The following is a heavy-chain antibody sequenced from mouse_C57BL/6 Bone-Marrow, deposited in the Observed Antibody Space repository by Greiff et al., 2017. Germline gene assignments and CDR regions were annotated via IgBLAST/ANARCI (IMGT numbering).Heavy chain of an antibody. CDR2: INYDGSST. J-gene: IGHJ4*01. Sequence: EVQLVESEGGLVQPGSSMKLSCTASGFTFSDYYMAWVRQVPEKGLEWVANINYDGSSTYYLDSLKSRFIISRDNAKNILYLQMSSLKSEDTATYYCARWDYYGSSFYYAMDYWGQGTSVTVSS. CDR1: GFTFSDYY. D-gene: IGHD1-1*01. V-gene: IGHV5-16*01. CDR3: ARWDYYGSSFYYAMDY.